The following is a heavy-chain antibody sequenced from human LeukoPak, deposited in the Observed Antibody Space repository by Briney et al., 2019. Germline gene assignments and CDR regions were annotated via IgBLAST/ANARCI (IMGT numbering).Heavy chain of an antibody. CDR2: IYYSGST. J-gene: IGHJ3*02. Sequence: SETLSLTCTVSGGSISSYYWSWIRQPPGKGLEWIGSIYYSGSTYYNPSLKSRVTISVDTSKNQFSLKLGSVTAADTAVYYCATMRRPGTPIWGQGTMVTVSS. V-gene: IGHV4-59*05. CDR3: ATMRRPGTPI. D-gene: IGHD1-1*01. CDR1: GGSISSYY.